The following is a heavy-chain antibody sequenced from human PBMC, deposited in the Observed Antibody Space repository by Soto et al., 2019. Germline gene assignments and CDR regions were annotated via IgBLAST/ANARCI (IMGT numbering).Heavy chain of an antibody. CDR1: GGTFGSNA. V-gene: IGHV1-69*13. CDR3: ARRSNPNYGDWVYWYFDL. J-gene: IGHJ2*01. Sequence: ASVKVSCKASGGTFGSNASSWVRQAPGQRLEWMGNIIPIFGTTKNSQNFQGRVTITADESTNTAYMELSSLRSEDTAVYYCARRSNPNYGDWVYWYFDLWGRGTLVTVSS. CDR2: IIPIFGTT. D-gene: IGHD4-17*01.